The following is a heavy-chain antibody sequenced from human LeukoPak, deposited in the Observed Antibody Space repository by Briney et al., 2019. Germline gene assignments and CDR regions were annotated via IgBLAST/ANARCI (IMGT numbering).Heavy chain of an antibody. CDR3: ARGRFGESGAYYFDY. V-gene: IGHV3-23*01. D-gene: IGHD2-15*01. CDR1: GFTFSSYA. J-gene: IGHJ4*02. Sequence: GGSLRLSCAASGFTFSSYAMSWVRQAPGKGLEWVSAISGSGGSTYYADSVKGRFTISRDNSKNTLYLQMNSLRAEDTAVYYCARGRFGESGAYYFDYWGQGTLVTVSS. CDR2: ISGSGGST.